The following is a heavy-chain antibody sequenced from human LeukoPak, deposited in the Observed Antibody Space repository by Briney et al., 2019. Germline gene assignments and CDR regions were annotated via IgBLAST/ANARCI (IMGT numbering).Heavy chain of an antibody. D-gene: IGHD6-13*01. V-gene: IGHV3-23*01. CDR2: ITGGGGST. J-gene: IGHJ4*02. CDR1: GFTFSSYA. Sequence: PGGSLRLSCVISGFTFSSYAMNWVRQAPGKGLEWVSAITGGGGSTYYADSVKGRFTISRDNSKNTLYLEMNNLRAEDTAVYYCAKRGSSSWSQFDYWGRGTLVTVSS. CDR3: AKRGSSSWSQFDY.